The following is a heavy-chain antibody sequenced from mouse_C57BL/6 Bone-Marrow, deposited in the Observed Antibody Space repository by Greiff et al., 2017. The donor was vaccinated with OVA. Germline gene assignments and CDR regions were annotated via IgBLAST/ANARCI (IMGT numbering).Heavy chain of an antibody. CDR3: ARNGPFITTVVRYFDV. CDR1: GFSLTSYA. Sequence: VQVVESGPGLVAPSQSLSITCTVSGFSLTSYAISWVRQPPGKGLEWLGVIWTGGGTNYNSALKSRLSISKDNSKSQVFLKMNRLQTDDTARYYCARNGPFITTVVRYFDVWGTGTTVTVSS. V-gene: IGHV2-9-1*01. CDR2: IWTGGGT. J-gene: IGHJ1*03. D-gene: IGHD1-1*01.